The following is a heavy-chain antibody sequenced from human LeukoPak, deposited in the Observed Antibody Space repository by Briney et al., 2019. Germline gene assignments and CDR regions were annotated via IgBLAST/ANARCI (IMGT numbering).Heavy chain of an antibody. Sequence: ASVKVSCKASGGTFSSYAISWVRQAPGQGLEWMGRIIPILGIANYAQKFQGRVTITADKSTSTAYMELSSLRSEDTAVYYCARDQGYYDSSGPFDYWGQGTLVTVSS. D-gene: IGHD3-22*01. J-gene: IGHJ4*02. V-gene: IGHV1-69*04. CDR1: GGTFSSYA. CDR2: IIPILGIA. CDR3: ARDQGYYDSSGPFDY.